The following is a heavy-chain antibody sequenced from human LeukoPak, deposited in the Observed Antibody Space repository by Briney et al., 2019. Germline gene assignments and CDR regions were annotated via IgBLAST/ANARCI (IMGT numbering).Heavy chain of an antibody. CDR2: INHSGST. Sequence: PSETLSLTCAVYGGSLSGYYWSWIRQPPGKGLEWIGEINHSGSTNYNPSLKSRVTISVDTSKSQFSLKLSSVTAADTAVYYCARGYSGRIEGGGNWFDPWGQGTLVTVSS. CDR3: ARGYSGRIEGGGNWFDP. V-gene: IGHV4-34*01. J-gene: IGHJ5*02. CDR1: GGSLSGYY. D-gene: IGHD1-26*01.